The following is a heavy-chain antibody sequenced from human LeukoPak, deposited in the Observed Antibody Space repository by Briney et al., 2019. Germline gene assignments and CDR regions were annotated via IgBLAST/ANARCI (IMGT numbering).Heavy chain of an antibody. J-gene: IGHJ6*03. V-gene: IGHV3-48*01. CDR2: IISSSNTI. CDR1: GFTFSTSG. CDR3: AREEKMEEGYYYYMDV. Sequence: GGSLRLSCAAPGFTFSTSGMNWVRQAPGKGLEWVSYIISSSNTIYYADSVKGRFTISRDNSKNSLYLQMNSLKAEDTAVYHCAREEKMEEGYYYYMDVWGKGTTVTVTS. D-gene: IGHD5-24*01.